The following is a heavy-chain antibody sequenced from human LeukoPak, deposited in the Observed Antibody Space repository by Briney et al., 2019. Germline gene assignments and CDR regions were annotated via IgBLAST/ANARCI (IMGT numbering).Heavy chain of an antibody. CDR2: ITLSSTTI. D-gene: IGHD3-22*01. V-gene: IGHV3-48*01. J-gene: IGHJ4*02. Sequence: GGSLRLSCAASGFTFSNYNMNWVRQAPGKGLEWVSYITLSSTTIYYADSVKGRFTISRDNAKNSLYLQMNSLRAEDTAVYYCARDSLTMIVGRQKRGLDYWGQGTLVTVSS. CDR1: GFTFSNYN. CDR3: ARDSLTMIVGRQKRGLDY.